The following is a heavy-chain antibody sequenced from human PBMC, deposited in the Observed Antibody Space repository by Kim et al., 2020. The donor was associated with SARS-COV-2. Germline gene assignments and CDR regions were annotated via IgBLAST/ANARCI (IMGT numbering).Heavy chain of an antibody. Sequence: SETLSLTCAVYGGSFSGYYWSWIRQPPGKGLEWIGEINHSGSTNYNPSLKSRVTISVDTSKNQFSLKLSSVTAADTAVYYCASRWFGESTLATNWFDPWGQGTLVTVSS. V-gene: IGHV4-34*01. CDR1: GGSFSGYY. D-gene: IGHD3-10*01. CDR3: ASRWFGESTLATNWFDP. CDR2: INHSGST. J-gene: IGHJ5*02.